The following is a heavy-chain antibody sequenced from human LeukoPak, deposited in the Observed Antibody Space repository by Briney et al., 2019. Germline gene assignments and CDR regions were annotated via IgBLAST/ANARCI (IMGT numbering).Heavy chain of an antibody. CDR2: ISSSGGT. D-gene: IGHD3-10*01. J-gene: IGHJ3*02. CDR3: AKGRVMSYYGSGVDI. Sequence: GGSPRLSCAASGFTCSSYAMRWVRQAPGKGLEWVSVISSSGGTYYADSVKGRFTISRDNSKNTLYLQMNSLRAEDTAVYYCAKGRVMSYYGSGVDIWGQGTMVTVSS. CDR1: GFTCSSYA. V-gene: IGHV3-23*01.